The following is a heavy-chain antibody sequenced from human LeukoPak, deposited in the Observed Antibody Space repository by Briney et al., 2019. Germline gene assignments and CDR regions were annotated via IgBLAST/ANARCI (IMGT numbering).Heavy chain of an antibody. CDR2: INHSGST. CDR1: GGSFSGYY. CDR3: ARGQVKQQLLPRTGSRHYYYYTDV. J-gene: IGHJ6*03. D-gene: IGHD6-13*01. Sequence: SETLSLTCAVYGGSFSGYYWSWIRQRPGKGLEWIGEINHSGSTNYNPSLKSRVTISVDTSKTQFSLTLRSVPAADTAVYYCARGQVKQQLLPRTGSRHYYYYTDVWGKGTTVTVSS. V-gene: IGHV4-34*01.